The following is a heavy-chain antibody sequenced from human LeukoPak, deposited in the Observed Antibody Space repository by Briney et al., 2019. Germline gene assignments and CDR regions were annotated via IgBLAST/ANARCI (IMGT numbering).Heavy chain of an antibody. CDR2: IWYDGSNK. J-gene: IGHJ4*02. Sequence: PGGSLRLSCAASGFTFSSYGMHWARQAPGKGLEWVAVIWYDGSNKYYADSVKGRFTISRDNAKNTVYLQMNSLRAEDTAVYYCARDLAYSSGWYDVDYWGQGTLVTVPS. D-gene: IGHD6-19*01. CDR1: GFTFSSYG. V-gene: IGHV3-33*01. CDR3: ARDLAYSSGWYDVDY.